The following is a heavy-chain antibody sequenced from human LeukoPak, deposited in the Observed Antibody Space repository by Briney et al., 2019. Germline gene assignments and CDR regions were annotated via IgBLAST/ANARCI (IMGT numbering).Heavy chain of an antibody. J-gene: IGHJ4*02. CDR2: TSYDGSND. V-gene: IGHV3-30*03. CDR3: ARERFLYGDYSRFALFDY. CDR1: GFTFSTYG. D-gene: IGHD4-17*01. Sequence: PGGTLRLSCAASGFTFSTYGMHWVRQAPGKGLEWVALTSYDGSNDFYVDSVKGRFTISRDNTKTTLYLQMNSLRAEDTAVYYCARERFLYGDYSRFALFDYGGEGTLVTVSS.